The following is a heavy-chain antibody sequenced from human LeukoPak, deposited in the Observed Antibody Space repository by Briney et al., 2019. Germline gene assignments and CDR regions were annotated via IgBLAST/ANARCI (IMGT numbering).Heavy chain of an antibody. CDR1: GLTVSRNY. CDR3: AKADYDILTAYYS. J-gene: IGHJ5*02. V-gene: IGHV3-23*01. D-gene: IGHD3-9*01. CDR2: IVGSGGST. Sequence: PGGSLRLSCAASGLTVSRNYMNWVRQAPGKGLEWVSTIVGSGGSTYYADSVKGRFTISRDSSKNTLYLQMNSLRAEDTAVYYCAKADYDILTAYYSWGQGTLVTVSS.